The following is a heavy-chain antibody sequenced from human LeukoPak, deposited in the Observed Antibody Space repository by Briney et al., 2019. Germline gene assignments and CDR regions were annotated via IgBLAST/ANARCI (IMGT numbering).Heavy chain of an antibody. J-gene: IGHJ4*02. CDR1: GFTFSSYA. Sequence: GGSLRLSCAASGFTFSSYAMSWVRQAPGKGLEWVSAISGSGGSTYYADSVKGRFTISRDNSKNTLYLQMNSLRAEDTAVYYCAKVVSCSGGSCYDYWGQGTLATVSS. CDR3: AKVVSCSGGSCYDY. V-gene: IGHV3-23*01. CDR2: ISGSGGST. D-gene: IGHD2-15*01.